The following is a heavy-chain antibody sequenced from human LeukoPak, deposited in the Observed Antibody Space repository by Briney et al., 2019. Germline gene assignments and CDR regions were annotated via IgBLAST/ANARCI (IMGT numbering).Heavy chain of an antibody. V-gene: IGHV1-18*01. Sequence: ASVKVSSKTSGYIFAHNGISWVRQAPGQGPEWMGWISAYNGDTNYAQNFQGRVTITADESTSTAYMELSSLRSEDTAVYYCARDEYGSGSMYGMDVWGQGATVTVSS. CDR3: ARDEYGSGSMYGMDV. J-gene: IGHJ6*02. CDR2: ISAYNGDT. CDR1: GYIFAHNG. D-gene: IGHD3-10*01.